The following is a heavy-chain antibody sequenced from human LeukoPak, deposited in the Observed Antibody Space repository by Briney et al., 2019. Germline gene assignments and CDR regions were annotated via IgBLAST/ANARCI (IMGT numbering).Heavy chain of an antibody. Sequence: GESLKISCKGSGYSFTSYWIGWVRQMPGKGLEWMGIIYPGDSDTRYSPSFQGQVTISADKSISTAYPQWSSLKASDTAMYYCARRGSRGYDPGGGVDYWGQGTLVTVSS. CDR2: IYPGDSDT. CDR3: ARRGSRGYDPGGGVDY. D-gene: IGHD1-1*01. V-gene: IGHV5-51*01. J-gene: IGHJ4*02. CDR1: GYSFTSYW.